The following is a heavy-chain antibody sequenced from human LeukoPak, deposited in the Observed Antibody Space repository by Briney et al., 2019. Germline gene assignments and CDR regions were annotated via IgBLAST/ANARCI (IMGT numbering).Heavy chain of an antibody. D-gene: IGHD5/OR15-5a*01. J-gene: IGHJ4*02. V-gene: IGHV3-53*01. CDR1: GFIVSNNF. CDR3: AREGVYNSPFDS. CDR2: MYRGGSR. Sequence: PGGSLRLSCAASGFIVSNNFMSCVRQAAGEGPEWVSVMYRGGSRDYADSVKGRFTISRDNSKNTMYLQMDSLRVEDTAIYYCAREGVYNSPFDSWGRGTLVTVSS.